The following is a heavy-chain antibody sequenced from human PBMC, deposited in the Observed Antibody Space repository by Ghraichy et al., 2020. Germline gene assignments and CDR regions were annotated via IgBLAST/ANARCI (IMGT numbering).Heavy chain of an antibody. CDR1: GFRFRDHY. J-gene: IGHJ5*02. CDR3: VREGQELGKSGFDL. D-gene: IGHD7-27*01. Sequence: GGSLRLSCAASGFRFRDHYMSWIRQAPGKGLEWVSLISRRGRDTNYADSVRGRFTISRDDAKSSLYLQLNTLRPEDTAVYYCVREGQELGKSGFDLWGPGTLVTVSS. CDR2: ISRRGRDT. V-gene: IGHV3-11*06.